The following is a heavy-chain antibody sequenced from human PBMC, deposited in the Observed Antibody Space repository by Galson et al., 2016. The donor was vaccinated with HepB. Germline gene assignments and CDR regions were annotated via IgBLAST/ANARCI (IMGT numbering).Heavy chain of an antibody. CDR2: ISGSGGST. CDR1: GFTFSSYA. V-gene: IGHV3-23*01. Sequence: SLRLSCAASGFTFSSYAMSWVRQAPGKGLECVSGISGSGGSTYSADSVKGRFTISSDNSKHTLFLQMNSLRAEDTAGYYCAKFRPEHANYGLWSGPGYYGIDVWGQGTTVTVSS. CDR3: AKFRPEHANYGLWSGPGYYGIDV. D-gene: IGHD3-3*01. J-gene: IGHJ6*02.